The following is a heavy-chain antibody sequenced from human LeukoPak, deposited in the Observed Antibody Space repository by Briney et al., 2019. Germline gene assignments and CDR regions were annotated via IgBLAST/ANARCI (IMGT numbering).Heavy chain of an antibody. CDR1: GFTFSSYS. Sequence: GGSLRLSCAASGFTFSSYSMNWVRQAPGKGLEWVSSISSSSSYIYYADSVKGRFTISRDNAKNSLYLQMNSLRAEDTAVYYCARNNWNAGDAFDIWGQGTMVTVSS. CDR2: ISSSSSYI. V-gene: IGHV3-21*01. CDR3: ARNNWNAGDAFDI. D-gene: IGHD1-20*01. J-gene: IGHJ3*02.